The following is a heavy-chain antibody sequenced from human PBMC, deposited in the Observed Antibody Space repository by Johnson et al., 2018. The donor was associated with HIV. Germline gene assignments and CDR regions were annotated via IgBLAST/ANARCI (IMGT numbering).Heavy chain of an antibody. CDR3: ARDPSLYYDFWSGGFAFDI. CDR1: GFPFSNAC. Sequence: QVQLVESGGGLVKPGGSLRLSCRASGFPFSNACMNWVRQAPGKGLEWVTFISYDGSNKYYADSVKGRFTISSDNSNNTLYLQMNSLRAEDTAVYDCARDPSLYYDFWSGGFAFDIWGQGTMVTVSS. V-gene: IGHV3-30*04. CDR2: ISYDGSNK. D-gene: IGHD3-3*01. J-gene: IGHJ3*02.